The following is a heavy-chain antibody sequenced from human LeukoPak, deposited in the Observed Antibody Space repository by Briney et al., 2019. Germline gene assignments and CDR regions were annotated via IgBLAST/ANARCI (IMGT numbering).Heavy chain of an antibody. CDR2: LSAYNGNT. Sequence: ASVKVSCKASGYTFTSYGISWVRQAPGQGLEWMGCLSAYNGNTNYAQKLQGRVTMTTDTSTNTAYMEVRSLRSDDTAVYYCARRGSSGYSVYWGQGTLVTVSS. D-gene: IGHD3-22*01. V-gene: IGHV1-18*01. CDR1: GYTFTSYG. J-gene: IGHJ4*02. CDR3: ARRGSSGYSVY.